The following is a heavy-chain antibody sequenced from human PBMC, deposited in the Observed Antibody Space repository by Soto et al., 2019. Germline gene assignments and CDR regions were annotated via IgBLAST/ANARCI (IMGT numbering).Heavy chain of an antibody. CDR1: GGTFSSYS. V-gene: IGHV1-69*13. D-gene: IGHD3-3*01. CDR3: ARFMYVRFLETSAEYFQH. Sequence: SVKVSCKASGGTFSSYSISWVRQAPGQGLEWMGGIIPIFGTANYAQKFQGRVTITAAESTSTAYMELSSLRAEDTAVYYGARFMYVRFLETSAEYFQHWGQGTMVTVSS. J-gene: IGHJ1*01. CDR2: IIPIFGTA.